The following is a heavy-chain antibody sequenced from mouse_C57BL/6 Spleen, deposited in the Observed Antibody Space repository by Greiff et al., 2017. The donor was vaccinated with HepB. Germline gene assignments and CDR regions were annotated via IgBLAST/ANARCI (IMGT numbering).Heavy chain of an antibody. CDR2: IDPSDSYT. CDR3: ARVVADAMDY. Sequence: QVHVKQPGAELVKPGASVKLSCKASGYTFTSYWMQWVKQRPGQGLEWIGEIDPSDSYTNYNQKFKGKATLTVDTSSSTAYMQLSSLTSEDSAVYYCARVVADAMDYWGQGTSVTVSS. D-gene: IGHD1-1*01. V-gene: IGHV1-50*01. CDR1: GYTFTSYW. J-gene: IGHJ4*01.